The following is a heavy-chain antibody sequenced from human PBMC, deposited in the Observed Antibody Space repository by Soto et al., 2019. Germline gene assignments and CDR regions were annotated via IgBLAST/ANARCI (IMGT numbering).Heavy chain of an antibody. CDR2: IYYSGST. D-gene: IGHD1-26*01. V-gene: IGHV4-59*08. J-gene: IGHJ4*02. CDR1: GGSISSYY. CDR3: AREGIVGATTFDY. Sequence: PSETLSLTCTVSGGSISSYYWSWIRQPPGKGLEWIGYIYYSGSTNYNPSLKSRVTISVDTSKNQFSLKLSSVTAADTAVYYCAREGIVGATTFDYWGQGTLVTVS.